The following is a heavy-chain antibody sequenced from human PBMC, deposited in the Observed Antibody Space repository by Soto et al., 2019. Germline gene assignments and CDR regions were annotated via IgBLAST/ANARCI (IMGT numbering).Heavy chain of an antibody. CDR3: ARGSGIAVIPGELEDVHYDY. CDR2: ISQSGST. J-gene: IGHJ4*02. V-gene: IGHV4-34*01. Sequence: QVQLQQWGAGLLKPSETLSLTCAVYGQSFSGHTWSWIRQSPGKGLEWIGEISQSGSTYYNPSLKTRVTISEDTSKDQFSLTLNYVTAADTGVFYCARGSGIAVIPGELEDVHYDYWGQGTLVSVSS. D-gene: IGHD2-2*01. CDR1: GQSFSGHT.